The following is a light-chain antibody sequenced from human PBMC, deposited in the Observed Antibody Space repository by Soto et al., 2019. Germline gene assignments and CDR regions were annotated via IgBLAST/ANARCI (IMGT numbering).Light chain of an antibody. CDR2: RND. CDR3: AALRV. Sequence: QLVLTQPPSASGTPGQRVTISCSGSTSNIGSNYVYWYQQLPGTAPKLLIYRNDQRPSGVPERFSGSKSGTSASLAISGLRSEDEADYYCAALRVFGGGTKLTVL. CDR1: TSNIGSNY. V-gene: IGLV1-47*01. J-gene: IGLJ3*02.